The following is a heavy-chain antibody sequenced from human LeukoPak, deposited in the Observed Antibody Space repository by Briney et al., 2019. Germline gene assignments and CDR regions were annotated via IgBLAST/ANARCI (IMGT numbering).Heavy chain of an antibody. J-gene: IGHJ4*02. CDR3: AKLPTYDSGGYYDELDY. CDR2: ISYDGSNK. CDR1: GFTFNSYW. V-gene: IGHV3-30*18. D-gene: IGHD3-22*01. Sequence: GGSLRLSCAASGFTFNSYWMSWVRQAPGKGLEWVAVISYDGSNKYYVDSVKGRFTISRDNSKNTLYLQMNSLRAEDTAVYYCAKLPTYDSGGYYDELDYWGQGTLVTVSS.